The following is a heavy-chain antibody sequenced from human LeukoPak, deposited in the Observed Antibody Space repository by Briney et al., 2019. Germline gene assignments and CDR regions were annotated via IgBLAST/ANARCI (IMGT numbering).Heavy chain of an antibody. CDR3: ARITNDFWSGYEIDY. CDR1: GYTFTGYY. D-gene: IGHD3-3*01. V-gene: IGHV1-2*02. J-gene: IGHJ4*02. Sequence: GASVKVSCKASGYTFTGYYMHWVRQAPGQGLEWMGWINPNSGGTNYAQKFQGRVTMTRDTSISTAYMELSRLRSDDTAVYYCARITNDFWSGYEIDYWGQGTLVTVSS. CDR2: INPNSGGT.